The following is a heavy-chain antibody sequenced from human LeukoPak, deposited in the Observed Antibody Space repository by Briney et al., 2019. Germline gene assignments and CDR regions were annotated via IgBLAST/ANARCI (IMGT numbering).Heavy chain of an antibody. V-gene: IGHV4-39*07. J-gene: IGHJ4*02. CDR3: AREYTLYISGWFIDY. D-gene: IGHD6-19*01. CDR1: GDSNTNSLYY. Sequence: PSETLSLTCTVSGDSNTNSLYYWGWVRQPPRKGLEWIGTIDYGGSTYYNPSLKSRATISIDTSKNQFSLTLSPVTAADTAVYYCAREYTLYISGWFIDYWGQGTVVTVSS. CDR2: IDYGGST.